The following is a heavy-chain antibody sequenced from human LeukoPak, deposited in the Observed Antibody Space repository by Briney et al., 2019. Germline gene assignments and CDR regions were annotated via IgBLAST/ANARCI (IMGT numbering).Heavy chain of an antibody. CDR1: GGSIRSYY. CDR2: IYTTVSTNYNPST. Sequence: KPSETLSLTCTVSGGSIRSYYWSWIRQPAREGLEWIGRIYTTVSTNYNPSTNYNPSLKSRVSMSVDMSKNQFSLKLSSVTAADTAVYYCARGRMVTTFFYYYYMDVWGKGTTVTVSS. V-gene: IGHV4-59*12. J-gene: IGHJ6*03. CDR3: ARGRMVTTFFYYYYMDV. D-gene: IGHD4-17*01.